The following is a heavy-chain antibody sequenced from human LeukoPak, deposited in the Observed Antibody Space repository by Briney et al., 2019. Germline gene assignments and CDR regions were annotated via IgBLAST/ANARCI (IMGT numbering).Heavy chain of an antibody. J-gene: IGHJ4*02. D-gene: IGHD2-8*01. Sequence: PSETLSLTCTVSDSSITSTYYWAWFRPPPGKGLEWIATVFRLQTVRTFNNPSLGSRVTMSLDPSHNQFSLNLTSVTAADTALYSCARVLHAPYLIDSWGQGTLVTVSS. V-gene: IGHV4-38-2*02. CDR2: VFRLQTVRT. CDR1: DSSITSTYY. CDR3: ARVLHAPYLIDS.